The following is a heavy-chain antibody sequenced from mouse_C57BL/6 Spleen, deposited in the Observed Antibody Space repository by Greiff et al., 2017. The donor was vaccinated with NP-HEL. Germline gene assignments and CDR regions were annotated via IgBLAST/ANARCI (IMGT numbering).Heavy chain of an antibody. V-gene: IGHV14-4*01. CDR2: IDPENGDT. Sequence: VQLKQSGAELVRPGASVKLSCTASGFNIKDDYMHWVKQRPEQGLEWIGWIDPENGDTEYASKFQGKATITADTSSNTAYLQLSSLTSEDTAVYYCTRYSGEYYFDYWGQGTTLTVSS. CDR3: TRYSGEYYFDY. J-gene: IGHJ2*01. D-gene: IGHD1-3*01. CDR1: GFNIKDDY.